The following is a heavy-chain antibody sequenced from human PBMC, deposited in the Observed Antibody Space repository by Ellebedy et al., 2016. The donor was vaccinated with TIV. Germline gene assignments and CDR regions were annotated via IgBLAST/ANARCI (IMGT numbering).Heavy chain of an antibody. J-gene: IGHJ6*02. CDR3: ARDRIKVNYYYGKDV. CDR2: VSAHDGDT. D-gene: IGHD2/OR15-2a*01. Sequence: AASAKVSCKASGYTFTSYGISWVRQAAGKGLEWMGWVSAHDGDTNYAQKFQGRITTTTDTSTATAYMELRSLRSDDTAVYYCARDRIKVNYYYGKDVWGQGTTVTVSS. V-gene: IGHV1-18*04. CDR1: GYTFTSYG.